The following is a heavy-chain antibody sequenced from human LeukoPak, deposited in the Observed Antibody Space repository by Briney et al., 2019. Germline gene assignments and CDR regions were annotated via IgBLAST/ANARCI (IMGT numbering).Heavy chain of an antibody. Sequence: SGTLSLTCAVSGGSFSSYYWTWIRQPPGKGLEWIGEINHHGSTNYNPSLKSRVTISLDTSNNQFSLKVTSVTAADTATYYCARGSPYFDSGTYFYWGQGTLVTVSS. CDR1: GGSFSSYY. D-gene: IGHD3-10*01. CDR3: ARGSPYFDSGTYFY. V-gene: IGHV4-34*01. J-gene: IGHJ4*02. CDR2: INHHGST.